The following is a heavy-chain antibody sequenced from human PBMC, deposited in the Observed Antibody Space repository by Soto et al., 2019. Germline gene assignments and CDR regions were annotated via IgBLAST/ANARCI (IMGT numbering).Heavy chain of an antibody. CDR1: GGSISSYY. CDR3: ARGGITGTTDY. D-gene: IGHD1-20*01. J-gene: IGHJ4*02. Sequence: SETLSLTCTVSGGSISSYYWSWIRQPPGKGLEWIGYIYYSGSTNYNPSLKSRVTISVDTSKNQFSLKLISVTAADTAVYYCARGGITGTTDYWGQGTLVTVSS. CDR2: IYYSGST. V-gene: IGHV4-59*01.